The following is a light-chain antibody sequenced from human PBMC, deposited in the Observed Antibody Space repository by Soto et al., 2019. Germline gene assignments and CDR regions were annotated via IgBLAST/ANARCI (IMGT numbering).Light chain of an antibody. CDR2: AAS. CDR1: QSIDNC. V-gene: IGKV1-39*01. Sequence: DIQMTQSPSSLSASIGDRVTITCRASQSIDNCLSWYQQKPGKAPKLLIYAASTLQNGVPSRFSGSGSGTDFTLTMSSLQRGDLATYFCLHTHSAPATFGQGTTVEIK. CDR3: LHTHSAPAT. J-gene: IGKJ1*01.